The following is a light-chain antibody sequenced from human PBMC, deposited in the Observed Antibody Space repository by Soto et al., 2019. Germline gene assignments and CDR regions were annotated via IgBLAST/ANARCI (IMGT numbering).Light chain of an antibody. CDR3: QQYSNWWT. CDR2: GAS. Sequence: EMVMTQSPATLSMSPGERATLSCRASQSVGSSLAWYPQKPGQAPRLLIFGASTRATGILARFSGSGSGTEFTLTISSLEFGDSEVYYCQQYSNWWTFGQGTKVEIK. V-gene: IGKV3-15*01. J-gene: IGKJ1*01. CDR1: QSVGSS.